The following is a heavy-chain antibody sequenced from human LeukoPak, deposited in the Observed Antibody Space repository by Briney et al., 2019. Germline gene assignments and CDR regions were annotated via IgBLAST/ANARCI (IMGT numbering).Heavy chain of an antibody. CDR1: GFTFSSYS. J-gene: IGHJ5*02. Sequence: QTGGSLRLSCAASGFTFSSYSMNWVRQAPGKGLEWVSYISSSNSTIYYADSVKVRFTISRYNAKNSLYLQMNSLRAEDTSVYYCARAMVRGVGGFDPWGQGTLVTVSS. D-gene: IGHD3-10*01. CDR3: ARAMVRGVGGFDP. CDR2: ISSSNSTI. V-gene: IGHV3-48*01.